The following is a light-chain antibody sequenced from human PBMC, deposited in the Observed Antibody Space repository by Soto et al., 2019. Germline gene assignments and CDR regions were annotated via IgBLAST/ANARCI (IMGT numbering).Light chain of an antibody. CDR1: ESVSSNY. CDR3: QQYGTSSLT. CDR2: GAS. J-gene: IGKJ4*01. Sequence: EIVLTQSPGTLSLSPGERATLFCRASESVSSNYLAWYQQKPGQAPRLLIYGASSRATGIPDRFSGSGSGTDFTLTISRLEPVDFAVYYCQQYGTSSLTFGGGAKVEIK. V-gene: IGKV3-20*01.